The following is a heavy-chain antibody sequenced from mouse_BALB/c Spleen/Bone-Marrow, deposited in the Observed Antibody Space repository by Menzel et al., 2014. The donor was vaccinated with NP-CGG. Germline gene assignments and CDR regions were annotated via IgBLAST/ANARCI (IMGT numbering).Heavy chain of an antibody. Sequence: EVQLVESGPELVKPGASVKMSCKASGYTFTSYVMHWVKQKPGQGLEWIGYINPYNDGTKYNEKFKGKATLTSDKSSSTAYMELSSLTSEDSAVYYCARPSQRGLPYYLDYWGQGTTLTVSS. V-gene: IGHV1-14*01. CDR2: INPYNDGT. CDR3: ARPSQRGLPYYLDY. CDR1: GYTFTSYV. J-gene: IGHJ2*01. D-gene: IGHD3-1*01.